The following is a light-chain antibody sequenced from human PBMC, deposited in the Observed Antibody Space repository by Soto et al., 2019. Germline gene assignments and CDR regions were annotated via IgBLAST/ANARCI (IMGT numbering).Light chain of an antibody. CDR3: QSYASSLWV. Sequence: QSALTQPPSVSGAPGQRVTISCTGTSSNIGAGYDVHWYQQHPGTAPKLLIYGNSNRPSGVPDRFSGSKSGTSASLTITGLDAEDEADYYCQSYASSLWVFGGGTKLTVL. V-gene: IGLV1-40*01. CDR2: GNS. CDR1: SSNIGAGYD. J-gene: IGLJ3*02.